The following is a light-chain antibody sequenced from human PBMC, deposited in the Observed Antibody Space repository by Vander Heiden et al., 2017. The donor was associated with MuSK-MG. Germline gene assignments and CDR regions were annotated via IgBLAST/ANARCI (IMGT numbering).Light chain of an antibody. CDR1: QSISSY. CDR2: AAS. CDR3: QQSDSTPRT. J-gene: IGKJ1*01. V-gene: IGKV1-39*01. Sequence: DIQMTQSPSSLSASVGDRVTITCRASQSISSYLNWYQQKPGKAPKLLIYAASSLQSGVPSRFSGSGSGTDFTLTIIRLQPEDFATYYCQQSDSTPRTFSQGTKVEIK.